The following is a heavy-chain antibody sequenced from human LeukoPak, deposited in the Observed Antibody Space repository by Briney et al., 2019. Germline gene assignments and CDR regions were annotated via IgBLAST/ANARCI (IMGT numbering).Heavy chain of an antibody. CDR2: ISSSSSYI. J-gene: IGHJ5*02. D-gene: IGHD2-2*01. CDR1: GFTFSSYS. Sequence: PGGSLRLSCAASGFTFSSYSMNWVRQAPGKGLEWVSSISSSSSYIYYADSVKGRFTISRDNAKNSLYLQMNSLRAEDTAVYYCARDRCSSTSCYNWFDPWGQGTLVTVSS. CDR3: ARDRCSSTSCYNWFDP. V-gene: IGHV3-21*01.